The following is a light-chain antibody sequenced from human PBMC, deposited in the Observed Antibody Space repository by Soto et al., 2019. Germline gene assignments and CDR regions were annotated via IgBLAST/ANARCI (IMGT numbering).Light chain of an antibody. J-gene: IGLJ1*01. V-gene: IGLV3-9*01. CDR1: NIGSKN. CDR2: RDS. Sequence: SYELTQPLSVSVALGQTARITCGGNNIGSKNVHWYQQKPGQAPVLVIYRDSNRPSGIPERFSGSNSGNTATLTISRAQAGDEGDYYCHSFDNNVRAYLFGNGTKLTVL. CDR3: HSFDNNVRAYL.